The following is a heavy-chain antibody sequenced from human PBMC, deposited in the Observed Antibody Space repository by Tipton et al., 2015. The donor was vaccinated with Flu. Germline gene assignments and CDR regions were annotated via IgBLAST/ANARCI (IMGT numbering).Heavy chain of an antibody. D-gene: IGHD6-19*01. CDR3: ARGPEGSGWYGFDY. CDR2: VYHSGRT. V-gene: IGHV4-4*02. J-gene: IGHJ4*02. CDR1: GDSVSDDNW. Sequence: TLSLTCAVFGDSVSDDNWWSWVRQPPGKGLEWIGEVYHSGRTNYDPSLKSRVTISIDEPKNQFSLDLRHVTAADTAVYYCARGPEGSGWYGFDYWGQGIQVAVLS.